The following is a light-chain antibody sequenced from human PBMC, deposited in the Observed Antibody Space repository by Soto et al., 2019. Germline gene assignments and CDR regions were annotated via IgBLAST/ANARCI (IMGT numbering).Light chain of an antibody. Sequence: IMLTQSPGTLSLSPGERATLSCRASQSFTSTSLAWYQQKPGQAPRLLISGASRRAAGIPDRFSGSGSGTDFTLTISRLESQDIAVYYCQQYDSSPRTFGQGTKVDIK. CDR2: GAS. CDR3: QQYDSSPRT. CDR1: QSFTSTS. V-gene: IGKV3-20*01. J-gene: IGKJ1*01.